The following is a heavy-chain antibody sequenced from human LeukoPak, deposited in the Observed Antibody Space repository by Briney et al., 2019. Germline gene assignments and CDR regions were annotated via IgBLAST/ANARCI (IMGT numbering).Heavy chain of an antibody. J-gene: IGHJ4*02. Sequence: PSETLSLTCAVYGGSFSGYYWSWIRQPPGKGLEWIGYIYHSGSTYYNPSLKSRVTISVDRSKNQFSLKLSSVTAADTAVYYCARGGVGSGWCYFDYWGQGTLVTVSS. CDR3: ARGGVGSGWCYFDY. CDR1: GGSFSGYY. D-gene: IGHD6-19*01. V-gene: IGHV4-34*01. CDR2: IYHSGST.